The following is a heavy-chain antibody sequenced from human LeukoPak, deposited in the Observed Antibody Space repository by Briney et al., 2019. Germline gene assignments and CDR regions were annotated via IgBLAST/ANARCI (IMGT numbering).Heavy chain of an antibody. D-gene: IGHD1-1*01. CDR1: GGSISSYY. CDR2: IYYSGST. Sequence: PSETLSLNCTVSGGSISSYYWSWIRQPPGKGLEWIGYIYYSGSTNYNPSPKSRVTISVETSKNQFSLKLSSVTAADTAVYYCARDGGYTHFDYWGQGTLVTVSS. J-gene: IGHJ4*02. CDR3: ARDGGYTHFDY. V-gene: IGHV4-59*01.